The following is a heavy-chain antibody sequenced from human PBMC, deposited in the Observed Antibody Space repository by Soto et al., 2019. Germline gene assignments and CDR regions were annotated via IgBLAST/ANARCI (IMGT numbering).Heavy chain of an antibody. CDR3: ARTYYYDSSGYYFFDY. J-gene: IGHJ4*02. D-gene: IGHD3-22*01. Sequence: PSETLSLTCAVSGGSISSGGYSWSWTRQPPXKGLEWIGYIYHSGSTYYNPSLKSRVTISVDRSKNQFSLKLSSVTAADTAVYYCARTYYYDSSGYYFFDYWGQGTLVTVSS. CDR1: GGSISSGGYS. V-gene: IGHV4-30-2*01. CDR2: IYHSGST.